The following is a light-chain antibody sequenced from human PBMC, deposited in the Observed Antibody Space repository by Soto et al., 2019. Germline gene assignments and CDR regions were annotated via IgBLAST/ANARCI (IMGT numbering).Light chain of an antibody. CDR2: GAS. V-gene: IGKV1-39*01. Sequence: DIQMTQFPSSLSASVWDRVTITCRASQSVTYHLNWYQHKPGKAPKVLIYGASSPESGVPSRFSASGSGTEFTLTITDLHPDDFATYYCQQSYSPPWYTFGQGTKLDIK. CDR3: QQSYSPPWYT. CDR1: QSVTYH. J-gene: IGKJ2*01.